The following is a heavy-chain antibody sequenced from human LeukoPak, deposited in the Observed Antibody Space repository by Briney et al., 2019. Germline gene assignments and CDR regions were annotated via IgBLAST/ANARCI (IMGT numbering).Heavy chain of an antibody. J-gene: IGHJ6*03. CDR3: ARVMGVDTTMVWSHYYYMDV. Sequence: ASVKVSCKASGGTFSNYVINWVRQAPGQGLEWMGGIIPIFGTANYAQKFQGRVTITTDESTCTAYMEFSSLRDDDTAVYYCARVMGVDTTMVWSHYYYMDVWGKGTTVTVSS. D-gene: IGHD5-18*01. CDR1: GGTFSNYV. CDR2: IIPIFGTA. V-gene: IGHV1-69*05.